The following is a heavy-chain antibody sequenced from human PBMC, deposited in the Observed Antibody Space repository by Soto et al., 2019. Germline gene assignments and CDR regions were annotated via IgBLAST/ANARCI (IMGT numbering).Heavy chain of an antibody. Sequence: GASVKVSCKASGGTFSSYAISWVRQAPGQGLEWMGGIIPIFGTANYAQKFQGRVTITADESTSTAYMELSSLRSEDTAVYYCARYNWNGFFWFDPWGQGTLVTVSS. CDR2: IIPIFGTA. V-gene: IGHV1-69*13. CDR3: ARYNWNGFFWFDP. D-gene: IGHD1-1*01. J-gene: IGHJ5*02. CDR1: GGTFSSYA.